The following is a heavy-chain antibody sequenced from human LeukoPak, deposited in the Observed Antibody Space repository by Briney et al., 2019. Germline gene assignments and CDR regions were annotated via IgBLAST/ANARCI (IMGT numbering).Heavy chain of an antibody. D-gene: IGHD3-3*01. CDR1: GYTFTSYG. V-gene: IGHV1-18*01. CDR3: ARDHVDFWIGYYPYYYGMDV. CDR2: ISAYNGNT. Sequence: ASVKVSCKASGYTFTSYGISWVRQAPGQGLEWMGWISAYNGNTNYAQKLQGRVTMTTDTSTSTAYMELRSLRSDDTAVYYCARDHVDFWIGYYPYYYGMDVWGQGTTVTVSS. J-gene: IGHJ6*02.